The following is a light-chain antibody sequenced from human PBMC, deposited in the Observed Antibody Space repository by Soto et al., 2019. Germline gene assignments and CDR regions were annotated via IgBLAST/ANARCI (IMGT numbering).Light chain of an antibody. CDR3: LQGTHWPYT. CDR2: KVS. CDR1: QSLVHSDGNTY. J-gene: IGKJ2*01. Sequence: DVVMTQSPLSLPVTLGQPASISCRSSQSLVHSDGNTYLNWFQQRTGQSPRRLISKVSNRDSGVPDRFSGSASGTDFTLKISRVEAEDVGVYYCLQGTHWPYTFGQGTKLEIK. V-gene: IGKV2-30*02.